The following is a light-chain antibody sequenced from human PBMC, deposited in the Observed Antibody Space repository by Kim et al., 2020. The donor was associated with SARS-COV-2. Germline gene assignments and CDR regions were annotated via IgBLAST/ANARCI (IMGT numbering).Light chain of an antibody. Sequence: SSELTQDPAVSVALGQTVRITCQGDSLRSYYASWYQQKPGQAPLLVIYGKNNRPSGTPDRFSGSSSGNTASLTTTGAQAEDEAGYYCNSRDSNTNVVFGG. J-gene: IGLJ2*01. CDR2: GKN. CDR1: SLRSYY. CDR3: NSRDSNTNVV. V-gene: IGLV3-19*01.